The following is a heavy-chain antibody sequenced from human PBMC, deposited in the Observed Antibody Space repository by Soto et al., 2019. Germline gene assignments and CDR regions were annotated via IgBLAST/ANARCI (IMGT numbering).Heavy chain of an antibody. J-gene: IGHJ4*02. D-gene: IGHD6-19*01. CDR3: ARRAVYLSSGYYYFDY. CDR1: GGTFSSHG. V-gene: IGHV1-69*01. CDR2: IIPFFGTA. Sequence: QVQLVQSGAEVKKPGSSVTVSCRASGGTFSSHGIFWVRQAPGQGLEWMGGIIPFFGTANYAQKFQGRVTITADESTSTAYMELSRLRSDDTAVYYCARRAVYLSSGYYYFDYWGQGTLVTVSS.